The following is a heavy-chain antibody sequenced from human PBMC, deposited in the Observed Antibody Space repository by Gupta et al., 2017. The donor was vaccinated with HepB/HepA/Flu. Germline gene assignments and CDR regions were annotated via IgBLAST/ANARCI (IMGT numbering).Heavy chain of an antibody. CDR2: ISSSSSYI. D-gene: IGHD1-7*01. Sequence: EVQLVESGGGLVKPGGSLRLSCAASGFTFSSYSMNWVRQAPGKGLEWVSSISSSSSYIYYADSVKGRFTISRDNAKNSLYLQMNSLRAEDTAVYYCARDGRTTVTGTTWFDPWGQGTLVTVSS. CDR1: GFTFSSYS. J-gene: IGHJ5*02. CDR3: ARDGRTTVTGTTWFDP. V-gene: IGHV3-21*01.